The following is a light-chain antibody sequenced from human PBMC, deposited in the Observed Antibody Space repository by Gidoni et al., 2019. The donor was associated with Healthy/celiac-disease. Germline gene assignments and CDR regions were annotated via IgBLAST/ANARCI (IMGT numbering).Light chain of an antibody. V-gene: IGKV1-39*01. CDR2: AAS. CDR3: QQSYSTPQT. CDR1: QSISSY. J-gene: IGKJ1*01. Sequence: DIQMNQSPSSLSASVGDRVTITCRASQSISSYLNWYQQKPGKAPKHLIYAASSLQSGVPLRFSGSGSGTDFTLTISSLQPEDFATYYCQQSYSTPQTFGQGTKVEIK.